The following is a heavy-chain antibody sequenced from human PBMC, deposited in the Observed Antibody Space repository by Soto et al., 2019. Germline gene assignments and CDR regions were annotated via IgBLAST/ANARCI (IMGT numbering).Heavy chain of an antibody. V-gene: IGHV4-59*11. CDR3: AREGGESSDGLYYFDS. CDR1: GGSISGHS. D-gene: IGHD3-16*01. Sequence: SETLSLTCTVSGGSISGHSWIWIRQPAGRGLEWIGHIYYSGNTDYNPSLKSRLAISIDTSKNQFSLKLSSVTAADTAVYFCAREGGESSDGLYYFDSWGQGSLVTVSS. CDR2: IYYSGNT. J-gene: IGHJ4*02.